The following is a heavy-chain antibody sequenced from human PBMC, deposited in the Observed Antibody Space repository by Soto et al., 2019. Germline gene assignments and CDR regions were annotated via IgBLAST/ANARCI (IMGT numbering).Heavy chain of an antibody. D-gene: IGHD3-16*01. J-gene: IGHJ6*02. Sequence: QVHLVESGGGVVQPGRSLRLSCAATGFAFRTYGMHWVRRAPGKGLEWVAVISYDGLNKNHADSVQGRFTISRDNSKSTLSLQMDSLRVEDTAVYYCAREGGFNIQDDYYYDGLDVWGQGTPVTVSS. V-gene: IGHV3-30*19. CDR1: GFAFRTYG. CDR2: ISYDGLNK. CDR3: AREGGFNIQDDYYYDGLDV.